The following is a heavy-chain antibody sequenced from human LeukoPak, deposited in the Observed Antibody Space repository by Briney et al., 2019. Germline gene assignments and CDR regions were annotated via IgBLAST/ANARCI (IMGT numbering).Heavy chain of an antibody. V-gene: IGHV1-8*01. J-gene: IGHJ4*02. CDR1: GYTFTSYD. D-gene: IGHD3-22*01. CDR3: ASRPHYDSSGYY. CDR2: MNPNSGNT. Sequence: ASVKISSKASGYTFTSYDINWVRQATGQGLEWMGWMNPNSGNTGYAQKFQGRVTMTRNTSISTAYMELSSLRSEDTAVYYCASRPHYDSSGYYWGQGTLVTVSS.